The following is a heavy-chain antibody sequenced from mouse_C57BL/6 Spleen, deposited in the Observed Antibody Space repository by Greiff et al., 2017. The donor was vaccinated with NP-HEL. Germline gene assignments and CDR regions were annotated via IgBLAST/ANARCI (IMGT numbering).Heavy chain of an antibody. J-gene: IGHJ3*01. V-gene: IGHV3-6*01. CDR1: GYSITSGYY. Sequence: EVKLQESGPGLVKPSQSLSLTCSVTGYSITSGYYWNWIRQFPGNKLEWMGYISYDGSNNYNPSLKNRISITRDTSKNQFFLKLNSVTTEDTATYYCARGGNWLADWGQGTLVTVSA. D-gene: IGHD2-1*01. CDR2: ISYDGSN. CDR3: ARGGNWLAD.